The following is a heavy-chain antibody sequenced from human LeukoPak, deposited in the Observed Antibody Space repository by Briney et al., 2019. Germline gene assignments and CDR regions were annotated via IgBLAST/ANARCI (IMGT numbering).Heavy chain of an antibody. Sequence: GGSLRLSCAASGFTFGTHDMQWVRQAPGKGLEWVSGISRNGPTYSYSVRGRFTISRDNSKDTLYLHMSSLRAEDTAVYYCAKGGDFNFEKWGQGTVVSVSS. CDR1: GFTFGTHD. CDR2: ISRNGPT. CDR3: AKGGDFNFEK. V-gene: IGHV3-23*01. D-gene: IGHD3-3*01. J-gene: IGHJ3*02.